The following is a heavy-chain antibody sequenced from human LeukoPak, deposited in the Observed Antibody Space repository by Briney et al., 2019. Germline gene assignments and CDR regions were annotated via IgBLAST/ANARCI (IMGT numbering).Heavy chain of an antibody. Sequence: SETLSLTCAVYGGSFSSYYWGWIRQPPGKGLEWIGEINHSGGTNYNPSLKSRVTISVDTSKNQFSLKLSSVTAADTAVYYCARGFGFDRGSYFDYWGQGTLVTVSS. CDR3: ARGFGFDRGSYFDY. CDR1: GGSFSSYY. D-gene: IGHD1-26*01. J-gene: IGHJ4*02. V-gene: IGHV4-34*01. CDR2: INHSGGT.